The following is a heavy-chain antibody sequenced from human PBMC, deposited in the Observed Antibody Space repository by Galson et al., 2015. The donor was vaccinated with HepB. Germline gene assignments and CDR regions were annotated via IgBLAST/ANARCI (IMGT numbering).Heavy chain of an antibody. CDR2: ISYGGRSK. CDR3: AKERQNKETYDSSVYFYDY. Sequence: SLRLSCAASGFTFRSYGMHWVRQAPGKGLEWVAVISYGGRSKYYADSVKGRFTVSRDNSENTLYLQINSLRTEDTAVYYCAKERQNKETYDSSVYFYDYWGRGTLVTVSS. V-gene: IGHV3-30*18. CDR1: GFTFRSYG. J-gene: IGHJ4*02. D-gene: IGHD3-22*01.